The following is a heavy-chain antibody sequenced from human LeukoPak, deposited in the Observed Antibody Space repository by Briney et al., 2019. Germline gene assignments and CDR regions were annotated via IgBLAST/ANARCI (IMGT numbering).Heavy chain of an antibody. J-gene: IGHJ5*02. CDR2: IKSKTDGGTK. Sequence: GGSLRLSCAASGFTSSNACMSWVRQAPGKGLEWVGRIKSKTDGGTKDYAAPVKGRITISSADSKHTLHMQINSLKTEDTDAYYCTTDSPGDLKLQYPAWGQGTLVSVSS. CDR3: TTDSPGDLKLQYPA. V-gene: IGHV3-15*01. CDR1: GFTSSNAC. D-gene: IGHD4-11*01.